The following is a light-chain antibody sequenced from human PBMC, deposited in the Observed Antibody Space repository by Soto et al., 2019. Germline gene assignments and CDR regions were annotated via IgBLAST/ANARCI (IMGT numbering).Light chain of an antibody. V-gene: IGLV2-14*01. CDR3: SSYTNINTRAGV. J-gene: IGLJ1*01. Sequence: QSVLAQPASVSGSPGQSITISCTGTSGDIGSYNRVSWYQQHPGKAPKLIIYEVTDRPSGVSNRFSGSKSGNTASLTISWLQAEDEAEYYCSSYTNINTRAGVFGTGTKVTVL. CDR2: EVT. CDR1: SGDIGSYNR.